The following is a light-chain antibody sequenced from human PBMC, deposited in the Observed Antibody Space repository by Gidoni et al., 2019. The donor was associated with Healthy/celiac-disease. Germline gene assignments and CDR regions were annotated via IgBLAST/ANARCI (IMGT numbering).Light chain of an antibody. Sequence: QSGLTQPHSVSGAPGQSVTIPCTGSSSNIGAGYDVHWYQQLPGTAPKLLIYGNSNRPSGVPDRFSGSKSGTSAALAITGLQAEDEADYDCQSYDSSLSGWVFGGGTKLTVL. CDR1: SSNIGAGYD. V-gene: IGLV1-40*01. J-gene: IGLJ3*02. CDR3: QSYDSSLSGWV. CDR2: GNS.